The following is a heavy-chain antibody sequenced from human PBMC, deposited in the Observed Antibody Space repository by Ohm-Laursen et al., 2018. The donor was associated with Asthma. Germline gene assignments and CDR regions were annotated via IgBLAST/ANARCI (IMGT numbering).Heavy chain of an antibody. J-gene: IGHJ5*02. D-gene: IGHD5-12*01. V-gene: IGHV3-21*01. CDR3: AKEKGTYSGYDH. CDR2: TSTASSFI. Sequence: SLRLSCAASGYTFSRYSIHWVRQIPGKGLEWVASTSTASSFIYYADSVRGRFTTSRDNARNSVYLQMNSLRPEDTALYYCAKEKGTYSGYDHWGQGTLVTVSS. CDR1: GYTFSRYS.